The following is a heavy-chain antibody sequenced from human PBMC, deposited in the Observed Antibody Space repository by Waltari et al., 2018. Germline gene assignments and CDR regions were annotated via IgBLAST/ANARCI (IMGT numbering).Heavy chain of an antibody. Sequence: QVQLVQSGAEVTKPGSSVKVSCKASGGTFSSYAISWVRQAPGQGLEWMGGIIPSFGTANYAQKFKGRVTISADECTSTAYMELSSLRAEDTAVYYCARASPPNEYSSSRSDSDPRYYYYYMDVGGKGTTVTVSS. D-gene: IGHD6-13*01. CDR1: GGTFSSYA. V-gene: IGHV1-69*01. CDR3: ARASPPNEYSSSRSDSDPRYYYYYMDV. J-gene: IGHJ6*03. CDR2: IIPSFGTA.